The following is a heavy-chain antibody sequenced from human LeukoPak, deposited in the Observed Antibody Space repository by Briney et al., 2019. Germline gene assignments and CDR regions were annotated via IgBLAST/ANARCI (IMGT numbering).Heavy chain of an antibody. CDR1: GFTFDDYI. CDR2: IRSKAYGGTT. J-gene: IGHJ3*02. Sequence: GGSLRFSCTASGFTFDDYIMNGVRQAPGKGLEWVGFIRSKAYGGTTEYAASVKGRFIISRDDSKSIAYLQMNSLKSEDTAVYNCSRESTNAFDIWGQGTMVTVSS. V-gene: IGHV3-49*04. CDR3: SRESTNAFDI.